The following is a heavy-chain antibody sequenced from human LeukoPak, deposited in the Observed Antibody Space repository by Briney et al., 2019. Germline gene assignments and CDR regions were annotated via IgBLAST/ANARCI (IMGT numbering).Heavy chain of an antibody. CDR1: EYTPPELS. CDR3: ATAPRRRYYDSSGYYAVDAFDI. D-gene: IGHD3-22*01. J-gene: IGHJ3*02. CDR2: FDLEVVET. Sequence: ASVKASGKVSEYTPPELSMPWVRQAPGKGLEGLGGFDLEVVETIYAQKFQGRVTMTEDTSTDTAYMELSSLRSEDTAVYYCATAPRRRYYDSSGYYAVDAFDIWGQGTMVTVSS. V-gene: IGHV1-24*01.